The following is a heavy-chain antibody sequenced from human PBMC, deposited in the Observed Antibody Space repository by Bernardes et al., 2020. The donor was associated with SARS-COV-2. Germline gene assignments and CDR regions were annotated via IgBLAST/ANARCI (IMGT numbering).Heavy chain of an antibody. CDR2: IYPGDSDT. J-gene: IGHJ6*02. CDR3: ARHKSYSAEVSRYYYYGMDV. V-gene: IGHV5-51*01. Sequence: GESLKISCWVSGDTFSSYWIGWVRQVPGKGLEWMGIIYPGDSDTRYSPSFQGQVTISADKSISTAYLQWSSLRASDTAIYYCARHKSYSAEVSRYYYYGMDVWGQGTAVTVSS. CDR1: GDTFSSYW. D-gene: IGHD6-25*01.